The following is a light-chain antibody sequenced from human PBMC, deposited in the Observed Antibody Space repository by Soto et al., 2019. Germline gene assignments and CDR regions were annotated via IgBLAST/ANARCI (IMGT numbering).Light chain of an antibody. CDR3: AAWDYSLNAL. J-gene: IGLJ1*01. Sequence: QAVVTQPPSASGTPGQRITISCSGSSSNIGDNPVNWYQQLPGAAPKLLIYINDQRPSGVPDRFSGSKSGTSASLAISGLQPEDEADYYCAAWDYSLNALFGTGTKVTVL. V-gene: IGLV1-44*01. CDR2: IND. CDR1: SSNIGDNP.